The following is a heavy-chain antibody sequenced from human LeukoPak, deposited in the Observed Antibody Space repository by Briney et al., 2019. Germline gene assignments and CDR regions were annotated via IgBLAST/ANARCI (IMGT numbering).Heavy chain of an antibody. Sequence: SETLSLTCTVSGGSISSSSYYWSWIRQPPGKGLEWIGYIYYSGSTNYNPSLKSRVTISVDTSKNQFSLKLSSVTAADTAVYYCARAVDEYSSSWYSTDNWFDPWGQGTLVTVSS. V-gene: IGHV4-61*01. CDR3: ARAVDEYSSSWYSTDNWFDP. J-gene: IGHJ5*02. D-gene: IGHD6-13*01. CDR1: GGSISSSSYY. CDR2: IYYSGST.